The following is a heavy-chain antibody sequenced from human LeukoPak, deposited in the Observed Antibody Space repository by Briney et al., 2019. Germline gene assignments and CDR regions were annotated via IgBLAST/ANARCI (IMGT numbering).Heavy chain of an antibody. Sequence: SVKVSCKASGGTFSSYAISWVRQAPGQGLEWMGRIIPIFGTAIYAQKFQGRVTITTDESTSTAYMELSSLRSEDTAVYYCAVVGATEYYFDYWGQGTLVTVSS. CDR2: IIPIFGTA. CDR3: AVVGATEYYFDY. V-gene: IGHV1-69*05. D-gene: IGHD1-26*01. J-gene: IGHJ4*02. CDR1: GGTFSSYA.